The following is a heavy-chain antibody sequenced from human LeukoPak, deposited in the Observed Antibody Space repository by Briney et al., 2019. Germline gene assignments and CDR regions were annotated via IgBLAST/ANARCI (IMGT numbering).Heavy chain of an antibody. J-gene: IGHJ4*02. V-gene: IGHV3-48*03. CDR2: ISSSGSTI. D-gene: IGHD5-24*01. CDR1: GFTFSSYE. Sequence: PEGSLRLSCAASGFTFSSYEMNWVRQAPGKGLEWVSYISSSGSTIYYADSVKGRFTISRDNAKNSLYLQMNSLRAEDTAVYYCARVFKRWLQYYDYWGQGTLVTVSS. CDR3: ARVFKRWLQYYDY.